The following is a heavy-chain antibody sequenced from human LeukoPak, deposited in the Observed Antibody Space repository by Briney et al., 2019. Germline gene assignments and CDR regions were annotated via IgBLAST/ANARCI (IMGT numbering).Heavy chain of an antibody. J-gene: IGHJ6*04. CDR3: ARGPLPYCSSTSCYLGGYYYYGMDV. V-gene: IGHV4-34*01. D-gene: IGHD2-2*01. CDR1: GGSFSGYY. CDR2: INHSGST. Sequence: SETLPLTCAVYGGSFSGYYWSWIRQPPGKGLEWIGEINHSGSTNYNPSLKSRVTISVDTSKNQFSLKLSSVTAADTAVYYCARGPLPYCSSTSCYLGGYYYYGMDVWGKGTTVTVSS.